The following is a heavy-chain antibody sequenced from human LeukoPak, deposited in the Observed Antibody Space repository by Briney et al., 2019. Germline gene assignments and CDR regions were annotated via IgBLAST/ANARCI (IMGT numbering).Heavy chain of an antibody. CDR3: AKTPIPVHMYYYDSSGYYFDY. CDR2: ISGSGGST. Sequence: GGSLRLSCAASGFTFSSYAMSWVRQAPGKGLEWVSAISGSGGSTYYADSVKGRFTTSRDNSKNTLYLQMNSLRAEDTAVYYCAKTPIPVHMYYYDSSGYYFDYWGQGTLVTVSS. V-gene: IGHV3-23*01. D-gene: IGHD3-22*01. CDR1: GFTFSSYA. J-gene: IGHJ4*02.